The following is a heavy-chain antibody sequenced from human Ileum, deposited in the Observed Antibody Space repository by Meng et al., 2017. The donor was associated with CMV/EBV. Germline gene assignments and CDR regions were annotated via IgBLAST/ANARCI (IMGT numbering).Heavy chain of an antibody. J-gene: IGHJ5*02. CDR1: GASINSFY. D-gene: IGHD4-11*01. CDR2: IYSSGII. Sequence: QVPGLESGPGLLKPSETLSLTCGVSGASINSFYWSWIRQPAGKGLEWIGRIYSSGIINYNPSLKSRVTVSVDTSKNQFSLKVNSVTAADTAVYYCARLQAWDWFDPWGQGTLVTVSS. CDR3: ARLQAWDWFDP. V-gene: IGHV4-4*07.